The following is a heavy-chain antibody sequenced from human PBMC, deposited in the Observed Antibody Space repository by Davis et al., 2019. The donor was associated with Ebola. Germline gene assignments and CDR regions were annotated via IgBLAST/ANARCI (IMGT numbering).Heavy chain of an antibody. D-gene: IGHD2-2*01. V-gene: IGHV3-30-3*01. CDR1: GFTFSSYA. Sequence: GESLKISCAASGFTFSSYAMHWVRQAPGKGLEWVAVISYDGSNKYYADSVKGRFTISRDNSKNTLYLQMNSLRAEDTAVYYCARAHLRTDTVPAAHRDYYYYYYMDVWGKGTTVTVSS. CDR3: ARAHLRTDTVPAAHRDYYYYYYMDV. CDR2: ISYDGSNK. J-gene: IGHJ6*03.